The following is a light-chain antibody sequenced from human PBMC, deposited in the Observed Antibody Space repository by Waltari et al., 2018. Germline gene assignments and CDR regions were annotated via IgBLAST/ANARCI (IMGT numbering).Light chain of an antibody. CDR1: QAVSRY. CDR3: QQRRNWPPLS. Sequence: EVVLKQSPANLSLSPGERATLSCRASQAVSRYLAWYQQKPGQAPRLLIYDTSNRATGIPARFSGSGSGTDFTLTISSLEPEDSAVYYCQQRRNWPPLSFGGGTKVEIK. J-gene: IGKJ4*01. V-gene: IGKV3-11*01. CDR2: DTS.